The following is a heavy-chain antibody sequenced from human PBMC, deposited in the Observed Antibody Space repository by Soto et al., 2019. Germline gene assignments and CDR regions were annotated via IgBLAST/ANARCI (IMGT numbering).Heavy chain of an antibody. CDR2: IKSKTDGGTT. V-gene: IGHV3-15*01. D-gene: IGHD3-10*01. CDR1: GFTFSNAW. Sequence: GGSLRLSCAASGFTFSNAWMSWVRQAPGKGLEWVGRIKSKTDGGTTDYAAPVKDRFTISRDDSKNTLYLQMNSLKTEHTAVYYCTTDIFNGSGTRAFDIWGQGTMVTVSS. CDR3: TTDIFNGSGTRAFDI. J-gene: IGHJ3*02.